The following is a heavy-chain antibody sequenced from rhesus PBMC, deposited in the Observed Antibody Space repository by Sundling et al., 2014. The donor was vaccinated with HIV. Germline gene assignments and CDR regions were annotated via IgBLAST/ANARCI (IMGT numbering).Heavy chain of an antibody. Sequence: EVQLVQSGAEVKKPGASVKSPARLLDTPSPTTTCTGCDRLLEKGLSGWDMLILNDGEADYAQKFQDRVTITADTSTDTAYMELSSLRSEDTAVYYCATDVTGTTAFDYWARESWSPSPQ. CDR1: DTPSPTTT. CDR2: LILNDGEA. V-gene: IGHV1-111*02. CDR3: ATDVTGTTAFDY. D-gene: IGHD1-26*01. J-gene: IGHJ4*01.